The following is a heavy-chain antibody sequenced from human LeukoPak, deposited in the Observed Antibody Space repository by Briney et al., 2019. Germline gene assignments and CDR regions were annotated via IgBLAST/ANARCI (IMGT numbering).Heavy chain of an antibody. V-gene: IGHV1-2*02. CDR3: ARDRDYSNTERGFDY. CDR2: INPNSGET. D-gene: IGHD4-11*01. Sequence: ASVKVSCKTSGYTFTDYYIHWVRQAPGQGLEWMGWINPNSGETNSAQKFQGRVTMTGDTSISTAFMELRRVTSDDTAVYYCARDRDYSNTERGFDYWGQGTLVTVSS. J-gene: IGHJ4*02. CDR1: GYTFTDYY.